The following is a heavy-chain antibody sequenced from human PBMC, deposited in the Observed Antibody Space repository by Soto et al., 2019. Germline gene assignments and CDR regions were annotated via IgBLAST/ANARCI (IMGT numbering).Heavy chain of an antibody. CDR1: GFTFDDYA. D-gene: IGHD1-26*01. CDR3: AKDIEGSYTRYYFDY. CDR2: ISWNSGSI. V-gene: IGHV3-9*01. Sequence: PGGSLRLSCAASGFTFDDYAMHWVRQAPGKGLEWVSGISWNSGSIGYADSVKGRFTISRDNAKNSLYLQMNSLRAEDTALYYCAKDIEGSYTRYYFDYWGQGTLVTVSS. J-gene: IGHJ4*02.